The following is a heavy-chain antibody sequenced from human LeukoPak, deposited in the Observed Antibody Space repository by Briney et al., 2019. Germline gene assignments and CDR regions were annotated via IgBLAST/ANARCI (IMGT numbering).Heavy chain of an antibody. V-gene: IGHV3-21*01. Sequence: PGGSLRLSCAASGFTFSTYSINWVRQAPGKGLEWVSSISSSSSYIYYADSVKGRFTISRDNAKNSLSLQMNSLRAEDTAVYYCARAGGARKWEFFMAFDYWGQGTLVTVSS. D-gene: IGHD1-26*01. CDR3: ARAGGARKWEFFMAFDY. CDR1: GFTFSTYS. J-gene: IGHJ4*02. CDR2: ISSSSSYI.